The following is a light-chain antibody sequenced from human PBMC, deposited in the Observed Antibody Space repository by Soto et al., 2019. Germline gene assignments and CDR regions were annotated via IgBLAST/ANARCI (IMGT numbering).Light chain of an antibody. CDR2: DVS. Sequence: QSVLTQPASVSGSPGQSITISCTGTSSDVGGYNYVSWYQQHPGKAPKLMIYDVSYRPSGVSNRFSGSKSGNTASLTVSGLQAEDEADYYCNSYTTTGSWVFGGGTKLTVL. CDR1: SSDVGGYNY. CDR3: NSYTTTGSWV. J-gene: IGLJ3*02. V-gene: IGLV2-14*03.